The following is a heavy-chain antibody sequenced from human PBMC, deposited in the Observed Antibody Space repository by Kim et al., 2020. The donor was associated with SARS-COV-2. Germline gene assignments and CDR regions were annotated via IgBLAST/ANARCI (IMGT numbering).Heavy chain of an antibody. V-gene: IGHV3-74*01. J-gene: IGHJ5*02. Sequence: GGSLRLSCAASGFTFSSYWMHWVRQAPGKGLVWVSRINSDGSSTSYADSVKGRFTISRDNAKNTLYLQMNSLRAEDTAVYYCARDWAYCGGDCYSVNWFDPWGQGTLVTVSS. CDR3: ARDWAYCGGDCYSVNWFDP. CDR2: INSDGSST. CDR1: GFTFSSYW. D-gene: IGHD2-21*02.